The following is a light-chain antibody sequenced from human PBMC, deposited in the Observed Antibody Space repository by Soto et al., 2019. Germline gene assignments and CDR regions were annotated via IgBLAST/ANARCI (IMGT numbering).Light chain of an antibody. Sequence: DIQFTQSPSTRSASVGDRVTLTCRASQSVLNWLAWYQQKPGKAPKLLIYKASSLQSRVPSRFSGSGSGTDLTLTISRLEPEDFALYAGQHYVGGPTVTFGQGTRLEIK. CDR3: QHYVGGPTVT. V-gene: IGKV1-5*03. CDR1: QSVLNW. CDR2: KAS. J-gene: IGKJ5*01.